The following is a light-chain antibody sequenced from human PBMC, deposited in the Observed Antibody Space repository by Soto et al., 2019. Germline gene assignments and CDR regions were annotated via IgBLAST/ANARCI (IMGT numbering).Light chain of an antibody. CDR3: QQYNSYSRT. Sequence: DNQMTQSPSTLSASVGDRVTITCRASQSISAWLAWYQQKPGKAPKLLMYKASILASGVPSRFSGSGSGTEFTLTISSLQPEDFATYYCQQYNSYSRTFGQGTELEIK. CDR1: QSISAW. CDR2: KAS. V-gene: IGKV1-5*03. J-gene: IGKJ2*01.